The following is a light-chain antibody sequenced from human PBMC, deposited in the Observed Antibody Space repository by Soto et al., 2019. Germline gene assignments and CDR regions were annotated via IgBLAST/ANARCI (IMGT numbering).Light chain of an antibody. V-gene: IGKV3-20*01. CDR1: QSLSSRY. CDR3: QRFGTSPPWT. CDR2: GTS. J-gene: IGKJ1*01. Sequence: IVLKQSPGALCFPQGASARMCSRVSQSLSSRYLAWHQQNPGQAPTILISGTSIRATGIPDRFSCSGSGTDFTFTITRLEPEDFAVYYCQRFGTSPPWTFGQRT.